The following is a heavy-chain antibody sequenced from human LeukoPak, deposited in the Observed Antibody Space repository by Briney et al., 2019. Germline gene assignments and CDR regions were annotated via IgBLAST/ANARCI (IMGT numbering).Heavy chain of an antibody. V-gene: IGHV3-30*02. CDR3: AKGYSSSTNVDY. J-gene: IGHJ4*02. CDR1: GFTFGSYG. D-gene: IGHD6-6*01. Sequence: PEGSLRLSCAASGFTFGSYGMHWVRQAPGKGLEWVAFIRYDGSNKYYADSVKGRFTISRDNSKNTLYLQMNSLRAEDTAVYYCAKGYSSSTNVDYWGQGTLVTVSS. CDR2: IRYDGSNK.